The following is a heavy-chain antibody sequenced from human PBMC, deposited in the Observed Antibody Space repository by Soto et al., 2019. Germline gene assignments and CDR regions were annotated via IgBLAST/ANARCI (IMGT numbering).Heavy chain of an antibody. CDR1: GYTFTSYA. V-gene: IGHV1-3*01. Sequence: EASVKVSCKASGYTFTSYAMHWVRQAPGQRLEWMGWINAGNGNTKYSQKFQGRVTITRDTSASTAYMELSSLRSEDTAVYYCAKDIVVVPAASDAFDIWGQGTMVTVSS. D-gene: IGHD2-2*01. J-gene: IGHJ3*02. CDR2: INAGNGNT. CDR3: AKDIVVVPAASDAFDI.